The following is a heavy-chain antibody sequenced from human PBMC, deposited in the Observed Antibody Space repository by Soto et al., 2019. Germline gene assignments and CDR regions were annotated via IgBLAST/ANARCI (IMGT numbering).Heavy chain of an antibody. Sequence: EVQLVESGGGLVQPGESLRLSCAASGFTVNSDYMNWIRQTPGKGLEWVAFISNGERTHYADSVKGRFTISSDKSKNTLYLQMNSLRIEDTAVYYCARDGRGLGKLSLFEYWGQGTLVTVSS. CDR3: ARDGRGLGKLSLFEY. CDR2: ISNGERT. V-gene: IGHV3-53*01. CDR1: GFTVNSDY. J-gene: IGHJ4*02. D-gene: IGHD3-16*01.